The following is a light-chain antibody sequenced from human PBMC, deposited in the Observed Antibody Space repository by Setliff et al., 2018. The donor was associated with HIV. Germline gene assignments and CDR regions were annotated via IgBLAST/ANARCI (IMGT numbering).Light chain of an antibody. V-gene: IGLV2-11*01. CDR3: CSYAGYSSFV. CDR2: DVS. CDR1: SSDVGAYNY. J-gene: IGLJ3*02. Sequence: QSALTQPRSVSGSPGQSVTFSCTGSSSDVGAYNYVSWYQQHPGKAPKLIIYDVSKRPSGVPDRFSGSKSGNTASLTISGLQAEDEADYYCCSYAGYSSFVFGGGTKVTV.